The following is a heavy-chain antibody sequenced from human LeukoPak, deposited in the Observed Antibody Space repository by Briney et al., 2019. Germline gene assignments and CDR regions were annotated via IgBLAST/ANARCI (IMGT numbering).Heavy chain of an antibody. CDR3: ARGAVPAATYYFDY. CDR2: IIPIFGTA. CDR1: GGTFSSYA. D-gene: IGHD2-2*01. J-gene: IGHJ4*02. Sequence: SVKVSCKASGGTFSSYAISWVRQAPGRGLEWLGGIIPIFGTANYAQKLQGRVTITGDESTSPAYMELSSLRSEDTAVYYCARGAVPAATYYFDYWGQGTLVTVSS. V-gene: IGHV1-69*01.